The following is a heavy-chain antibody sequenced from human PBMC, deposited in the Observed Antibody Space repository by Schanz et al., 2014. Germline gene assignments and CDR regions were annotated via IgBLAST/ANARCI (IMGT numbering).Heavy chain of an antibody. J-gene: IGHJ6*02. Sequence: EVQLVESGGGLVKPGDSLRLSCAASGFTFSSYTMKWVRQAPGKGLEWVSSISSTSTYLYYADSVKGRFTISRDSAKNSLXXXMTRLRAEAPAVXXXXXXMTRELLRDDHYYGMDVWGQGTTVTVSS. CDR1: GFTFSSYT. V-gene: IGHV3-21*01. CDR2: ISSTSTYL. D-gene: IGHD3-10*01. CDR3: XXXMTRELLRDDHYYGMDV.